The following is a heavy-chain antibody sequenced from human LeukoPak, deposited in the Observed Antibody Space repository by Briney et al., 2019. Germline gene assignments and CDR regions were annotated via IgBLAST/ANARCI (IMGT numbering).Heavy chain of an antibody. CDR1: GGSISSSSYF. J-gene: IGHJ3*02. CDR3: ARAGVRWPDAFDI. CDR2: IKQDGSEK. Sequence: ETLSLTCTVSGGSISSSSYFWGWIRQAPGKGLEWVANIKQDGSEKYYVDSVKGRFTISRDNAKNSLYLQMNSLRAEDTAVYYCARAGVRWPDAFDIWGQGTMVTVSS. V-gene: IGHV3-7*01. D-gene: IGHD4-23*01.